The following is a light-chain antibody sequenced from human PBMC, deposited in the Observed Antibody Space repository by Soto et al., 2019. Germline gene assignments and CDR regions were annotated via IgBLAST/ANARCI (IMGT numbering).Light chain of an antibody. CDR3: QQYYRTPQT. J-gene: IGKJ1*01. CDR2: WAS. CDR1: QSVLYSSNNKNY. Sequence: DTVMTQSPDSLAVSLGERATINCKSSQSVLYSSNNKNYLAWYQQKPGQPPKLLIYWASTRESGVPDRFNGSGSGTDFTLTINSLQAEDVAVYYCQQYYRTPQTFGQGTKVEIK. V-gene: IGKV4-1*01.